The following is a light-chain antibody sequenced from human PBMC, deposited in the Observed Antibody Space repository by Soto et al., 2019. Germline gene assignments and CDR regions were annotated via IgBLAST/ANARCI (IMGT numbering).Light chain of an antibody. CDR2: QAS. V-gene: IGKV1-5*03. CDR3: QQYITFPYT. CDR1: QSIGRW. Sequence: DIQMTQSPSTLSASVGDRVTITCRASQSIGRWLAWYQQKPGKAPTLLISQASTLQSGVPSRFSGSGSGTEFTLTISSLQTDDFATYFCQQYITFPYTFGQGTKVDIK. J-gene: IGKJ2*01.